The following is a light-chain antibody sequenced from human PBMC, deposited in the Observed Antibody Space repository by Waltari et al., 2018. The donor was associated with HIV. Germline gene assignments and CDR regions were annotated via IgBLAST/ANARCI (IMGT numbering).Light chain of an antibody. J-gene: IGKJ5*01. CDR3: QQYGSSPPIT. CDR2: WAS. CDR1: QSVLYNSNNKNY. Sequence: DIVMTQSPDSLAVSLGERATINCKSSQSVLYNSNNKNYLAWYQQKPGQPPKLLIYWASPRESGVPDRFSGSGSGTDFTLTISRLEPEDFAVYYCQQYGSSPPITFGQGTRLEIK. V-gene: IGKV4-1*01.